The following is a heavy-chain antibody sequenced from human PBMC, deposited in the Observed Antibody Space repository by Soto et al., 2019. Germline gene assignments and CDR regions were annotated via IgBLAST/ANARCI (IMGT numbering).Heavy chain of an antibody. D-gene: IGHD5-12*01. CDR2: IIPILGIA. J-gene: IGHJ4*02. CDR1: GGTFSSYT. CDR3: ARSGGYDYSFDF. V-gene: IGHV1-69*02. Sequence: QVQLVQSGAEVKKPGSSVKVSCKASGGTFSSYTISWVRQAPGQGLEWMGRIIPILGIANYAQKFQGRVTITADKSSSTAYMELSSLRSDDTAVYYCARSGGYDYSFDFWGQGTLVTVSS.